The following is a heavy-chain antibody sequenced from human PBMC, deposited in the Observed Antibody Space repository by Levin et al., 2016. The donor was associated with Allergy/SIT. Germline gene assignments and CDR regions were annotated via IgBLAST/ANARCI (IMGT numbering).Heavy chain of an antibody. Sequence: GESLKISCAASGFTVSSNYMSWVRQAPGKGLEWVSVIYSGGSTYYADSVKGRFTISRDNSKNTLYLQMNSLRAEDTAVYYCQGWLQTRIDYWGQGTLVTVSS. CDR3: QGWLQTRIDY. J-gene: IGHJ4*02. CDR2: IYSGGST. V-gene: IGHV3-66*02. D-gene: IGHD5-24*01. CDR1: GFTVSSNY.